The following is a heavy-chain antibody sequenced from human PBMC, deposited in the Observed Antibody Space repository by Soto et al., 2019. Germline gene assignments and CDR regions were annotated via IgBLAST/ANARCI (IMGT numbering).Heavy chain of an antibody. CDR2: ISYDGSNK. V-gene: IGHV3-30-3*01. CDR3: ARGYDFWSGYYYPYGMDV. J-gene: IGHJ6*02. Sequence: SLRLSCAASGFTFSSYAMHWVRQAPGKGLEWVAVISYDGSNKNYADSVKGRFTISRENSKNTLYLQMNSLRAEDTAVYYFARGYDFWSGYYYPYGMDVWGQGTTVTVSS. D-gene: IGHD3-3*01. CDR1: GFTFSSYA.